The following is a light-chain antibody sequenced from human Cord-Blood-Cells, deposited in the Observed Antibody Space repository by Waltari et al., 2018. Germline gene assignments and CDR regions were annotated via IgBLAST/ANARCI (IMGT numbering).Light chain of an antibody. CDR3: QQYNSYST. CDR1: QSISSW. Sequence: DIQMTQSPSTLSASVGDRVTITCRASQSISSWLAWYQQKPGKAPKLLIYDASSLESGVPSRFSGSGSGTEFTLTISSLQPDDFATYYCQQYNSYSTFGQGP. V-gene: IGKV1-5*01. J-gene: IGKJ1*01. CDR2: DAS.